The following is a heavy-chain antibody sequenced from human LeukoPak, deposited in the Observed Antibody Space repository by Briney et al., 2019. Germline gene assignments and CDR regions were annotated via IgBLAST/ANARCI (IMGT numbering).Heavy chain of an antibody. Sequence: SQTLSLTCTVSGGSISSGSYYWSWTRQPAGKGLEWIGRIYTSGSTNYNPSLKSRVTISVDTSKNQFSLKLSSVTAADTAVYYCARGVGDFDWVAWYFDPWGRGTLVTVSS. J-gene: IGHJ2*01. D-gene: IGHD3-9*01. CDR3: ARGVGDFDWVAWYFDP. CDR2: IYTSGST. V-gene: IGHV4-61*02. CDR1: GGSISSGSYY.